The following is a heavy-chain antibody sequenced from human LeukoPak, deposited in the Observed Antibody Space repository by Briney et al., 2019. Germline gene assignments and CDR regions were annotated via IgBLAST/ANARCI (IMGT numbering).Heavy chain of an antibody. CDR1: GGSISSSSYY. Sequence: PSETLSLTCTVSGGSISSSSYYWGWIRQPPGKGLEWIGSIYYSGSTYYNPSLKSRVTISVDTSKNQFSRKLSSVTAADTAVYYCASGYSGSWHRFDYWGQGTLVTVSS. J-gene: IGHJ4*02. CDR3: ASGYSGSWHRFDY. D-gene: IGHD6-13*01. V-gene: IGHV4-39*01. CDR2: IYYSGST.